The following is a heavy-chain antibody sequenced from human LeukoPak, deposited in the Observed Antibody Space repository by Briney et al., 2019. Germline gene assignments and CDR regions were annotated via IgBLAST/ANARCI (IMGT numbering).Heavy chain of an antibody. CDR1: GYTFTDYY. CDR2: INPDNGGT. D-gene: IGHD2-2*01. V-gene: IGHV1-2*02. CDR3: TREARVGNWFDP. J-gene: IGHJ5*02. Sequence: ASVKVSCRASGYTFTDYYIHWVRQAPGQGLEWMGWINPDNGGTNYAQKFQGRVTMTRDTSIRTVYMDLSRLRSDDKAVFYCTREARVGNWFDPWGQGTQVTVSS.